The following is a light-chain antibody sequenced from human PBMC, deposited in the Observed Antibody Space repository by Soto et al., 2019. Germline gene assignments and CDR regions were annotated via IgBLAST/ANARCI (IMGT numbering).Light chain of an antibody. J-gene: IGKJ5*01. CDR3: QQHDSSPPIT. CDR2: GAS. Sequence: EIVLTQSPGTLSLSPGERATLSCRASHSVSSSYLAWYQQKPGQAPRLLIYGASSRATGIPDRFSGSGSGTDFTLTISRLEPEDFAVYYCQQHDSSPPITFGQGTRLEIK. CDR1: HSVSSSY. V-gene: IGKV3-20*01.